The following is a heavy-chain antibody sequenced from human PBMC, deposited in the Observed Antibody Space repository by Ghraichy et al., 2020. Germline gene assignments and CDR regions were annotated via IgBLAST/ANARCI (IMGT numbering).Heavy chain of an antibody. CDR2: ISSSSSYI. J-gene: IGHJ6*02. CDR1: GFTFSSYS. Sequence: GGSLRLSCAASGFTFSSYSMNWVRQAPGKGLEWVSSISSSSSYIYYADSVKGRFTISRDNAKNSLYLQMNSLRAEDTAVYYCASHDYRFHYYYYGMDVWGQGTTVTVSS. D-gene: IGHD3-16*02. CDR3: ASHDYRFHYYYYGMDV. V-gene: IGHV3-21*01.